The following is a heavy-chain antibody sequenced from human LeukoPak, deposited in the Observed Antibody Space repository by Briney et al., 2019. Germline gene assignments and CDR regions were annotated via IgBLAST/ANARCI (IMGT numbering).Heavy chain of an antibody. CDR3: APSPHLDSSGFGPSGFDP. D-gene: IGHD6-19*01. J-gene: IGHJ5*02. Sequence: PGGSLRLSCAASGFTFSSYVMSWVRQAPGKGLEWVSAISGSGGSTYYADSVKGRFTISRDNSKNTLYLQMNSLRAEDTAVYYCAPSPHLDSSGFGPSGFDPWGQGTLVTVSS. CDR2: ISGSGGST. CDR1: GFTFSSYV. V-gene: IGHV3-23*01.